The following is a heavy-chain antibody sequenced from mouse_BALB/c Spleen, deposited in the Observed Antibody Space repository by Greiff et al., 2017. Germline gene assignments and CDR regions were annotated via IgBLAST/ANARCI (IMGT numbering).Heavy chain of an antibody. J-gene: IGHJ3*01. CDR3: ARGDYDGWFAY. CDR2: ISSGGST. Sequence: EVMLVESGGGLVKPGGSLKLSCAASGFTFSSYAMSWVRQTPEKRLEWVASISSGGSTYYTDSVKGRFTISRDKARNILYLQMSSLRSEDTAMYYCARGDYDGWFAYWGQGTLVTVSA. V-gene: IGHV5-6-5*01. D-gene: IGHD2-4*01. CDR1: GFTFSSYA.